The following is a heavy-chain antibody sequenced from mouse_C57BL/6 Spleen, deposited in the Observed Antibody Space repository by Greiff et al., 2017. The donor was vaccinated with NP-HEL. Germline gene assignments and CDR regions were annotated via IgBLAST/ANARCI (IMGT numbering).Heavy chain of an antibody. CDR2: IYPGDGDT. D-gene: IGHD2-4*01. Sequence: VQLQQSGAELVKPGASVKISCKASGYAFSSYWMNWVKQRPGKGLEWIGQIYPGDGDTNYNGKFKGKATLTAYKSSSTAYMQLSSLTSEDSAVYFCARLGDYDPYYAMDYWGQGTSVTVSS. CDR3: ARLGDYDPYYAMDY. V-gene: IGHV1-80*01. CDR1: GYAFSSYW. J-gene: IGHJ4*01.